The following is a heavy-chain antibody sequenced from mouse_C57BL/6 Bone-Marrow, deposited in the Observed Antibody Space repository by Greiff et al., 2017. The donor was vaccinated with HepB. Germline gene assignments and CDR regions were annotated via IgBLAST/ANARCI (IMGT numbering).Heavy chain of an antibody. CDR3: ARGGSSPAWFAD. Sequence: VQLQQSGPGLVQPSQSLSITCTVSGFSLTSYGVHWVRQSPGKGLEWLGVIWSGGSTDYNAALISRLSISKANSKSQVFFKMNSLQANDTAIYYCARGGSSPAWFADWGQGTLVTVSA. D-gene: IGHD1-1*01. CDR1: GFSLTSYG. CDR2: IWSGGST. J-gene: IGHJ3*01. V-gene: IGHV2-2*02.